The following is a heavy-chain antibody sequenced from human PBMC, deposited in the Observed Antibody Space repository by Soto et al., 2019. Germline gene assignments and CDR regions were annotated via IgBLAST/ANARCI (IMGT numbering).Heavy chain of an antibody. J-gene: IGHJ4*02. V-gene: IGHV4-31*03. Sequence: QVQLQESGPGLVKPSQTLSLTCTVSGGSISSGGYYWSWIRHHPGKGLEWIGYIYYSGSTYYNPSLMSRVTISVDTSKNQFSLKLSSVTAADTAVYYCARGVTMVRGVIHTPYFDYWGQGTLVTVSS. CDR2: IYYSGST. D-gene: IGHD3-10*01. CDR1: GGSISSGGYY. CDR3: ARGVTMVRGVIHTPYFDY.